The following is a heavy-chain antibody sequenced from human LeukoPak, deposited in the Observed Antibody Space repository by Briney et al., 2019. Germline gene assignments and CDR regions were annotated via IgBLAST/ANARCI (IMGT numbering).Heavy chain of an antibody. V-gene: IGHV1-18*01. CDR3: ARCIITIFGVVIRYWFDP. CDR1: GYTFTSYG. Sequence: ASVKVSCKASGYTFTSYGISWVRQAPGQGLEWMGWISAYNGNTNYAQKLQGRVTMTTDTSTSTAYMELRSLRSDDTAVYYCARCIITIFGVVIRYWFDPWGQGTLVTVSS. CDR2: ISAYNGNT. D-gene: IGHD3-3*01. J-gene: IGHJ5*02.